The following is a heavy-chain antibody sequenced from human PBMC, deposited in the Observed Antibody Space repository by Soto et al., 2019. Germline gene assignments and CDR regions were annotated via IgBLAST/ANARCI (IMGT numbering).Heavy chain of an antibody. V-gene: IGHV4-59*01. CDR3: ARDRRDYDILTGYHYYYYYYMDV. Sequence: SETLSLTCTVSGGSISSYYWSWIRQPPGKGLEWIGYIYYSGSTNYNPSLKSRVTISVDTSKNQFSLKLSSVTAADTAVYYCARDRRDYDILTGYHYYYYYYMDVWGKGTTVTAP. CDR2: IYYSGST. J-gene: IGHJ6*03. D-gene: IGHD3-9*01. CDR1: GGSISSYY.